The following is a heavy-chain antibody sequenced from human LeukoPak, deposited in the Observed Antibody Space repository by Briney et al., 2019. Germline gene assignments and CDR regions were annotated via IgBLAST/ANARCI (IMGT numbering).Heavy chain of an antibody. J-gene: IGHJ6*04. CDR1: GLTFSSYA. CDR2: ISYDGSNK. V-gene: IGHV3-30*04. CDR3: ARGEYSGYYYYYGMDV. Sequence: SGGSLRLSCAASGLTFSSYAMHWVRQAPGKGLEWVAVISYDGSNKYYADSVKGRFNISRDNSKNTLYLQMNSLRAEDTAVYYCARGEYSGYYYYYGMDVWGKGTTVTVSS. D-gene: IGHD1-26*01.